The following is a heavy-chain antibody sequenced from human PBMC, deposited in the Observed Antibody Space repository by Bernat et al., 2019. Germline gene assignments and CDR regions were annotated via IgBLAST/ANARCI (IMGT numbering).Heavy chain of an antibody. V-gene: IGHV3-33*01. J-gene: IGHJ3*02. CDR2: IWYDGSNK. CDR3: ARLGQWLRFLGAFDI. D-gene: IGHD5-12*01. CDR1: GFTFSSYG. Sequence: QVQLVESGGGVVQPGRSLRLSCAASGFTFSSYGMHWVRQAPGKGLEWVAAIWYDGSNKYYADSVKGRFTISRDNSKNTLYLQMNSLRAEDTAVYYCARLGQWLRFLGAFDIWGQGTMVTVSS.